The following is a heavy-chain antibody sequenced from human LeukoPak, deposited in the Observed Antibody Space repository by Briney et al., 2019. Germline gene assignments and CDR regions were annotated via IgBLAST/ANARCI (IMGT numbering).Heavy chain of an antibody. CDR1: GFTFSSYW. D-gene: IGHD5-18*01. J-gene: IGHJ4*02. CDR3: ARGDTAMVAIFDY. CDR2: ISSSSSYI. V-gene: IGHV3-21*01. Sequence: AGGSLRLSCAASGFTFSSYWMSWVRQAPGKGLEWVSSISSSSSYIYYADSVKGRFTISRDNAKNSLYLQMNSLRAEDTAVYYCARGDTAMVAIFDYWGQGTLVTVSS.